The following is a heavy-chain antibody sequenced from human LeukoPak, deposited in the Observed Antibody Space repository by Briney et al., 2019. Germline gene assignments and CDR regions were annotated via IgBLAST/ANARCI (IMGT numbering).Heavy chain of an antibody. CDR3: ARDSDHYDSSGYFLGIMEGPY. CDR2: ISSSSSKI. J-gene: IGHJ4*02. D-gene: IGHD3-22*01. Sequence: GGSLRLSCAASGFTFSKYSMNWVRQAPGKGLEWVSFISSSSSKIYYADSVKGRFTISRDNAKNSLYLQMNSLRAEDTALYYCARDSDHYDSSGYFLGIMEGPYWGQGTLVTVSS. CDR1: GFTFSKYS. V-gene: IGHV3-21*01.